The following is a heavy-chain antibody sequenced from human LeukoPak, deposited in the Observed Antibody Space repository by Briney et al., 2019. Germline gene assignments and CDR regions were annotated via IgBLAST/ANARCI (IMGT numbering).Heavy chain of an antibody. CDR3: AREKEEYSPFDY. CDR1: GFTFSSYA. CDR2: ISYDGSNK. Sequence: GRSLRLSCAASGFTFSSYAMHWVRQAPGKGLEWVAVISYDGSNKYYADSVKGRFTISRDNSKNTLYLQMNSLRAEDTAVYYCAREKEEYSPFDYWGQGTLVTVSS. J-gene: IGHJ4*02. D-gene: IGHD5-18*01. V-gene: IGHV3-30-3*01.